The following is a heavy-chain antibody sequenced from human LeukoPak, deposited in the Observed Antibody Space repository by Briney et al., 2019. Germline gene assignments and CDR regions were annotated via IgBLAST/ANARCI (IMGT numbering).Heavy chain of an antibody. J-gene: IGHJ4*02. D-gene: IGHD1-14*01. CDR2: VFHTGST. V-gene: IGHV4-34*12. CDR3: ARVVVYTGLPHPDL. CDR1: GGSFSGYY. Sequence: PSETLSFTCSVYGGSFSGYYWSWIRQTPGKGLEWIGNVFHTGSTSYSPSLSSRVTLSVDSTTRQFFLNLTSVTAADTAIYYCARVVVYTGLPHPDLWGQGTLDTVSS.